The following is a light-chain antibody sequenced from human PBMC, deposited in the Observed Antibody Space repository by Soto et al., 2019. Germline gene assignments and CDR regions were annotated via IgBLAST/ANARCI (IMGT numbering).Light chain of an antibody. CDR3: QQSSNGAT. J-gene: IGKJ3*01. Sequence: EIVLTQSPGTLSLSPGERATLSCRASQSVSSWHLAWYQQKPGQAPRLLIFRASDRPTAIPDRFSGSGFGTDFTLTISSLEPEDFAVYYCQQSSNGATFGPGTKVDVK. V-gene: IGKV3-11*01. CDR1: QSVSSWH. CDR2: RAS.